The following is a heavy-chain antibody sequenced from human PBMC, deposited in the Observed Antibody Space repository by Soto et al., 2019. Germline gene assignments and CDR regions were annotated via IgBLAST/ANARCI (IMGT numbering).Heavy chain of an antibody. D-gene: IGHD6-25*01. CDR3: ARGGRLYWSFDL. Sequence: QVQLVQSGAEVKKPGASVKVSCKASGYTFTSYAMHWVRQAPGQRLEWMGWINAGNGNAKYSQKFQGRVTITRDRSASTAYVALSSLRSAYTAVYYCARGGRLYWSFDLWGRGTLVT. V-gene: IGHV1-3*01. CDR1: GYTFTSYA. J-gene: IGHJ2*01. CDR2: INAGNGNA.